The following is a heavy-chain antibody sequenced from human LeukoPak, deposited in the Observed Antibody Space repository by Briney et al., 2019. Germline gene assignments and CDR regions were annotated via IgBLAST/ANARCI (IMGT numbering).Heavy chain of an antibody. J-gene: IGHJ6*02. CDR1: GGSISSYY. CDR3: ASILDGMDV. Sequence: SETLSLTCTVSGGSISSYYWSWIRQPPGKGLEGIGYIYYTGTTNYNPSLKNRVTISADTSKNQFSLKLNSVTAADTAVYYCASILDGMDVWGQGTTASVSS. V-gene: IGHV4-59*08. CDR2: IYYTGTT.